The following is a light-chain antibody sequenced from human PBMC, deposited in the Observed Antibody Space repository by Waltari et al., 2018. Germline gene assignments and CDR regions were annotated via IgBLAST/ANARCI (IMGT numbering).Light chain of an antibody. CDR2: TAS. CDR1: QGISGF. Sequence: DIQLTQSPSFLSASVGDRVTITCRASQGISGFLAWYQQKPGKAPNLLIYTASTLQSGVPSRFSGSVSGTEFTLTISSLQPEDFATYYCQQLNSFPITFGQGTRLEIK. V-gene: IGKV1-9*01. J-gene: IGKJ5*01. CDR3: QQLNSFPIT.